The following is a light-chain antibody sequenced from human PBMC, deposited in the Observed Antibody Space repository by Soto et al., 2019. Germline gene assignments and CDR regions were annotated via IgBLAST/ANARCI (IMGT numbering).Light chain of an antibody. CDR3: QQYNNWPPWT. CDR2: GAS. J-gene: IGKJ1*01. V-gene: IGKV3-15*01. CDR1: QSVSSN. Sequence: EIVMTQSPATLSVSPGERATLSCRASQSVSSNLAWYQQKPGQAPRLLIYGASTRATGIPARFSGSGSGTELTLTISSLQSEDFAVYYCQQYNNWPPWTFGQENKVDIK.